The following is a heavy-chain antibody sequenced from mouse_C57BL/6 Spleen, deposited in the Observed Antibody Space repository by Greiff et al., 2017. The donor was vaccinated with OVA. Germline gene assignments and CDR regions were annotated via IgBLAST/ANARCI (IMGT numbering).Heavy chain of an antibody. V-gene: IGHV1-22*01. D-gene: IGHD2-4*01. CDR2: INPNNGGT. CDR3: ARPYYDYDEGFAY. CDR1: GYTFTDYN. Sequence: EVQLVESGPELVKPGASVKMSCKASGYTFTDYNMHWVKQSHGKSLEWIGYINPNNGGTSYNQKFKGKATLTVNKSSSTAYMELRSLTSEDSAVYYCARPYYDYDEGFAYWGQGTLVTVSA. J-gene: IGHJ3*01.